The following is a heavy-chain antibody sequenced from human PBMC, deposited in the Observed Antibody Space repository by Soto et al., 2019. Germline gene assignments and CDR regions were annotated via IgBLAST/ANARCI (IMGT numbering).Heavy chain of an antibody. J-gene: IGHJ6*02. CDR3: ARDIESVTAKHFFYYYAMDV. V-gene: IGHV1-46*01. D-gene: IGHD2-8*01. CDR2: INPSGGST. CDR1: GYTFTSYY. Sequence: ASVKVSCKASGYTFTSYYMHWVRQAPGQGLEWMGIINPSGGSTSYAQKFQGRVTMTRDTSTSTVYMELRGLTFDDTAVYYCARDIESVTAKHFFYYYAMDVWGQGTTVTVSS.